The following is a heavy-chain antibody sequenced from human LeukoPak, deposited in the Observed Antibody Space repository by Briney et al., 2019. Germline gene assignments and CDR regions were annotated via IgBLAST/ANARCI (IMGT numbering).Heavy chain of an antibody. J-gene: IGHJ4*02. D-gene: IGHD5-24*01. CDR3: ARATPGGLHGYSFDC. V-gene: IGHV1-8*02. CDR1: GYTFKNYD. CDR2: MNPNSGNT. Sequence: ASVKVSCKASGYTFKNYDINWVRQATGQGLEWMGWMNPNSGNTGFAQKFQDKVSMTRDTSINTAYMELTSLRSGDTAVYYCARATPGGLHGYSFDCWGQGTVVTVYS.